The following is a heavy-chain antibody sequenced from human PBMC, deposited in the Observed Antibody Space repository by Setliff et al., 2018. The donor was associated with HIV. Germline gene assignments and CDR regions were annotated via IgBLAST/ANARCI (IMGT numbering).Heavy chain of an antibody. V-gene: IGHV1-2*02. CDR2: IMPNSGGT. CDR3: ARDLLAVANTYYYYYMDV. J-gene: IGHJ6*03. CDR1: GYTLTDYY. Sequence: ASVKVSCKASGYTLTDYYMHWVRQVPGRGLEWMGWIMPNSGGTDYAQKFRGRITMTRDTSISTAYMELSRLRSDDTAVYYCARDLLAVANTYYYYYMDVWGKGTTVTVSS. D-gene: IGHD6-19*01.